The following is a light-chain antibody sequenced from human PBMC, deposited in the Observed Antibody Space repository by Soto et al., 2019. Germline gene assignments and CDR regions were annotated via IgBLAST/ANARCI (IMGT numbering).Light chain of an antibody. CDR3: LQQHHHSWT. CDR1: QNIRNY. J-gene: IGKJ1*01. CDR2: AAS. V-gene: IGKV1-6*01. Sequence: AASVKNRVTITCRASQNIRNYLAWYQQKPGKAPHLLIYAASSLQSGVPSRFSGSGSGTEFTLTISSLQPEDLATYDCLQQHHHSWTTGQGT.